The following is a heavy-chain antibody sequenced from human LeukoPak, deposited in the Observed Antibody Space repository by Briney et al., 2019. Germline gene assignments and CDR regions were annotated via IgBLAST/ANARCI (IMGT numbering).Heavy chain of an antibody. CDR1: GGSIRNYY. D-gene: IGHD2-2*01. CDR2: IYYSGST. V-gene: IGHV4-59*08. J-gene: IGHJ5*02. CDR3: ARHPVPAAMLNWFDP. Sequence: SETLSLTFTDPGGSIRNYYWSWIPQPPGKRLPRTGHIYYSGSTSYTPSLKSRVTISVDTSKNQFSLKLRSVTAADTAVYYCARHPVPAAMLNWFDPWGQGTLVTVSS.